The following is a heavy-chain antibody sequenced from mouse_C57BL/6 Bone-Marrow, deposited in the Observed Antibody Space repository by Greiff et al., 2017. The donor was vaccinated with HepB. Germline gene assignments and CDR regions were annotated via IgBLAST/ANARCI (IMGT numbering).Heavy chain of an antibody. J-gene: IGHJ3*01. CDR3: ARGYPRTAWFAY. V-gene: IGHV1-81*01. CDR1: GYTFTRYG. Sequence: VQLQQSGAELARPGASVKLSCKASGYTFTRYGISWVKQRTGQGLEWIGEIYPRSGNTYYNEKFKGKATLTADKSSSTAYMELRSLTSEDSAVYFCARGYPRTAWFAYWGQGTLVTVSA. D-gene: IGHD1-2*01. CDR2: IYPRSGNT.